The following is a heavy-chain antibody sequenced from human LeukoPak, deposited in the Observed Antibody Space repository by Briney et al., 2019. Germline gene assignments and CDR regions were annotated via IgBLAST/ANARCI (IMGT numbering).Heavy chain of an antibody. V-gene: IGHV3-74*01. CDR1: GNYW. CDR2: INSDGSWT. CDR3: VSFYETY. D-gene: IGHD2/OR15-2a*01. Sequence: GGSLRLSCAASGNYWMHWVRQATGKGLVWVSHINSDGSWTSYADSVKGRFTISKDNAKNTVYLQMNSLRAEDTAVYYCVSFYETYWGRGTLVTVSS. J-gene: IGHJ4*02.